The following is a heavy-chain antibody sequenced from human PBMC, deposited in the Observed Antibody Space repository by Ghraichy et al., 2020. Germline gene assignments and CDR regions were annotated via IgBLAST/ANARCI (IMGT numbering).Heavy chain of an antibody. D-gene: IGHD3-22*01. Sequence: LSLTCAASGFTFSSYGMHWVRQAPGKGLEWVAVIWYDGSNKYYADSVKGRFTISRDNSKNTLYLQMNSLRAEDTAVYYCARDHDDSSGLGVYWGQGTLVTVSS. CDR2: IWYDGSNK. V-gene: IGHV3-33*01. CDR1: GFTFSSYG. CDR3: ARDHDDSSGLGVY. J-gene: IGHJ4*02.